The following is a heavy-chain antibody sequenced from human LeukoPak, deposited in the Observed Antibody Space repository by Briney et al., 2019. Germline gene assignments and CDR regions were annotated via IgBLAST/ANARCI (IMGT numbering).Heavy chain of an antibody. V-gene: IGHV3-53*01. CDR1: GFTVANDR. D-gene: IGHD4-17*01. J-gene: IGHJ4*02. CDR2: VYGGGNT. Sequence: GGSLRLSCAASGFTVANDRMSWVRQAPGKGLEWVSTVYGGGNTAYADSVKGRFTISRDTSKNTLLLQMNSLRAEDTALYFCVRERYGAIVENWGQGALVIVSS. CDR3: VRERYGAIVEN.